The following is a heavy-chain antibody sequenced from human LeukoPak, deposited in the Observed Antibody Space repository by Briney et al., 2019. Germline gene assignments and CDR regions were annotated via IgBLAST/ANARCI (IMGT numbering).Heavy chain of an antibody. D-gene: IGHD7-27*01. CDR3: ARDYVWGSSESDY. CDR2: IQEDGKKE. V-gene: IGHV3-7*01. CDR1: GFTFTKFW. Sequence: GGSLRLSCEASGFTFTKFWMSWVRQAPGKGLEWVANIQEDGKKENYVDSVRGRFTISRDNAKNSIYLQMNSLRVEDTAVYYCARDYVWGSSESDYWGQGTLVTVSS. J-gene: IGHJ4*02.